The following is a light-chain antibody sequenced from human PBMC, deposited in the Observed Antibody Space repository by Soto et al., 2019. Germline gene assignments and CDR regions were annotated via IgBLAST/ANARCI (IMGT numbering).Light chain of an antibody. J-gene: IGKJ1*01. CDR2: RGS. CDR3: QDYGPPAPWT. V-gene: IGKV3-20*01. Sequence: EVVLTQSPGTLSLSPGERATLSCRASQNIRGNELAWYQQKPGQAPRLLIYRGSSRATGIPDRFSGRGSGTDFPLTISRMEPEDFAVYYCQDYGPPAPWTFGQGNKVEIK. CDR1: QNIRGNE.